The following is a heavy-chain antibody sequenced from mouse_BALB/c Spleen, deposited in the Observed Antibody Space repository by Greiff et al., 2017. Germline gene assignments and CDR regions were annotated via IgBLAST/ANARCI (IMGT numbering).Heavy chain of an antibody. CDR2: IWSGGST. J-gene: IGHJ3*01. V-gene: IGHV2-2*02. CDR3: AHSYYRYDVFAY. D-gene: IGHD2-14*01. Sequence: VKLMESGPGLVQPSQSLSITCTVSGFSLTSYGVHWVRQSPGKGLEWLGVIWSGGSTDYNAAFISRLSISKDNSKSQVFFKMNSLQANDTAIYYCAHSYYRYDVFAYWGQGTLVTVSA. CDR1: GFSLTSYG.